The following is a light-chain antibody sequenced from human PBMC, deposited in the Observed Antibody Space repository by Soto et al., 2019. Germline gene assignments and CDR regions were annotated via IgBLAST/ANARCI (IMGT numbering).Light chain of an antibody. Sequence: QAVLTQPPSASGTPGQRVTISCSGSSSNIGSNFVYWYQQFPGTAPKLLIYRNNLRPSGVPDRFSGSKSGTSASLAFSGLRSEDDADYYCAAWDDSLSGVVFGGGTQLTVL. CDR1: SSNIGSNF. CDR3: AAWDDSLSGVV. J-gene: IGLJ2*01. V-gene: IGLV1-47*01. CDR2: RNN.